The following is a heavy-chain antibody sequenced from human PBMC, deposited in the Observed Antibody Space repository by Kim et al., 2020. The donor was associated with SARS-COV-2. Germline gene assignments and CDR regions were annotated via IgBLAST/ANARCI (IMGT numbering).Heavy chain of an antibody. D-gene: IGHD3-22*01. Sequence: GGSPRLSCAASGFTFSSFWMSWVRQAPGKGLEWVANINQHGSEKYYVDDVKGRFTVSRDNARNSLFLQMNSLRAEDTAVYYCARELVVANAEYFHYWGQGTLVSVSS. V-gene: IGHV3-7*03. CDR2: INQHGSEK. CDR3: ARELVVANAEYFHY. J-gene: IGHJ1*01. CDR1: GFTFSSFW.